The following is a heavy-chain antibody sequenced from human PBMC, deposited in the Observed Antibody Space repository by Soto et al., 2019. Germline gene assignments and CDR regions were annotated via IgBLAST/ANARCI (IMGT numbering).Heavy chain of an antibody. CDR2: LSDSGGGT. CDR3: ATLGAARLLAS. V-gene: IGHV3-23*01. D-gene: IGHD6-25*01. J-gene: IGHJ4*02. CDR1: GFTFRNYD. Sequence: GGSLRLSCAASGFTFRNYDLHWVRQAPGKGLEWVAFLSDSGGGTYYADSVKGRFTISRDNSKNKLYLQMNSLISEDTAVDYCATLGAARLLASWGQGTLVTVSS.